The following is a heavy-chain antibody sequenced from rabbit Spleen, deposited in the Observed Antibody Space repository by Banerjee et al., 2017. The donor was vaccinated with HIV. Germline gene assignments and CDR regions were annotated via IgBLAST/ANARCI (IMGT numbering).Heavy chain of an antibody. V-gene: IGHV1S45*01. J-gene: IGHJ4*01. Sequence: QEQLEESGEGLVQPGASLTLTCKAYGIDFSNYNYMCWVRQDPGKGLEWIACNNIVTGKSVYASWGKGRFTMSRTSSTTVTLQMASLTGADTATYFCARAGEGGDGFLNLWGPGTLVTVS. D-gene: IGHD5-1*01. CDR3: ARAGEGGDGFLNL. CDR1: GIDFSNYNY. CDR2: NNIVTGKS.